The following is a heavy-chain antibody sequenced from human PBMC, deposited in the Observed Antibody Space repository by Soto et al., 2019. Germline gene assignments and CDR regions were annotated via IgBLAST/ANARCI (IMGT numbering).Heavy chain of an antibody. CDR2: IHYSGST. V-gene: IGHV4-59*01. J-gene: IGHJ6*02. CDR3: ARARYQLLHPYYYGMDV. D-gene: IGHD2-2*01. CDR1: GGSISSYY. Sequence: QVQLQESGPGLVKPSETLSLTCTVSGGSISSYYWSWIRQSPGKGLEWIGYIHYSGSTKSNPSLQSPVTISVDTSRNQVSLKLSSVTAADSAVYFCARARYQLLHPYYYGMDVWGQGTTVTVSS.